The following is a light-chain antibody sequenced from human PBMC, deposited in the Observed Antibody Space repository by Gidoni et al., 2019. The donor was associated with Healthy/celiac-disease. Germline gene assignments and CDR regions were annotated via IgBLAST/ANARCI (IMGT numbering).Light chain of an antibody. CDR3: QQYYSTPLT. CDR1: QSVLYSSNNKNY. CDR2: WAS. Sequence: DIVMTQSPASLAVSLGERATINCKSSQSVLYSSNNKNYLAWYQQKPGQPPKLLIYWASTRESGVPYRFSGCGSGTDFTLTISSLQAEDVAVYYCQQYYSTPLTFGGGTKVEIK. J-gene: IGKJ4*01. V-gene: IGKV4-1*01.